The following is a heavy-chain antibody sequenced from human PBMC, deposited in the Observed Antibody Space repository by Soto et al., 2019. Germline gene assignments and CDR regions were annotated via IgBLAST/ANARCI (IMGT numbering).Heavy chain of an antibody. CDR2: IYYSGST. CDR1: GGSISSSSYY. V-gene: IGHV4-39*07. Sequence: SETLSLTCTVSGGSISSSSYYWGWIRQPPGKGLEWIGSIYYSGSTYYNPSLKSRVTISVDTSKNQFSLKLSSVTAADTAVYYCARDRRDGYNWAWFDPWGQGTLVTVSS. J-gene: IGHJ5*02. CDR3: ARDRRDGYNWAWFDP. D-gene: IGHD5-12*01.